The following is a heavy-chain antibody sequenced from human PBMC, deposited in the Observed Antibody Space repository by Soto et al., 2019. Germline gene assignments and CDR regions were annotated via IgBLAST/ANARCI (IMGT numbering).Heavy chain of an antibody. CDR1: GFIFSPHG. J-gene: IGHJ3*02. CDR3: ARAPRMAPFDI. V-gene: IGHV3-33*01. Sequence: LRLSCAASGFIFSPHGIHWVRQAPGKGLEWVALIRNDGSDKYYAESVTGRFTIPRDNSKNTVYLQMNSLRAEDTALYFCARAPRMAPFDIWGQGTMVTVSS. CDR2: IRNDGSDK.